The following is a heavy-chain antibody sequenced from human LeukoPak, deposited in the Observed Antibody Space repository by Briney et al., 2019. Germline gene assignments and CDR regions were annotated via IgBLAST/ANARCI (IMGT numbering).Heavy chain of an antibody. J-gene: IGHJ4*02. CDR2: IYYSGST. Sequence: SETLSLTCTVSGVSISSGDYYWSWIRQPPGKGLEWIGYIYYSGSTYYNPSLKSRVTISVDTSKNQFSLKLSSVTAADTAVYYCARVRAIFPYYFDYWGQGTLVTVSS. CDR1: GVSISSGDYY. D-gene: IGHD3-3*01. V-gene: IGHV4-30-4*01. CDR3: ARVRAIFPYYFDY.